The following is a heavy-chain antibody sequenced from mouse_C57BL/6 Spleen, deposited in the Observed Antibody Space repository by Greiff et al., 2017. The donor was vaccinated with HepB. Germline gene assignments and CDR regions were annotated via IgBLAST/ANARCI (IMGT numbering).Heavy chain of an antibody. CDR2: IFPGSGST. CDR3: ARWSTNDYDGYFDV. CDR1: GYTFTDYY. D-gene: IGHD2-4*01. Sequence: QVQLQQSGPELVKPGASVKISCKASGYTFTDYYINWVKQRPGQGLEWIGWIFPGSGSTYYNEKFKGKATLTVDKSSSTAYMLLSSLTSEDSAVYFGARWSTNDYDGYFDVWGTGTTVTVSS. V-gene: IGHV1-75*01. J-gene: IGHJ1*03.